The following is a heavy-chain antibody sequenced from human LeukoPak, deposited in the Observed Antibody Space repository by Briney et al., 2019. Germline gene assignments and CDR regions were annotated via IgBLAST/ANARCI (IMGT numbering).Heavy chain of an antibody. CDR3: ARSRDILTGYHFDY. V-gene: IGHV4-59*01. Sequence: SETLSLTRSLSAASIIVYYRSWIRHPPRRGRGWIGYIYYSGSTKYNPALKSRVTISVDTSKNQFSLKLSSGTAADTAVYYCARSRDILTGYHFDYWGQGTLVTVSS. J-gene: IGHJ4*02. D-gene: IGHD3-9*01. CDR2: IYYSGST. CDR1: AASIIVYY.